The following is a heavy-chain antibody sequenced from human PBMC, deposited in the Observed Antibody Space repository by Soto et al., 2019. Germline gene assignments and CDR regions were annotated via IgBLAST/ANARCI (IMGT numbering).Heavy chain of an antibody. J-gene: IGHJ3*01. CDR3: AGDRATTFLAEL. Sequence: EVQLVESGGGLVQPGGSLRLSCTASGFTFTDHSMNWVRHAPGKGLEWLSYINDISNAIHYADSVKGRFAMSRDNAKKAIFSAINRPRVGEKGFYFCAGDRATTFLAELWGQGTVVTVSS. V-gene: IGHV3-48*04. D-gene: IGHD5-12*01. CDR2: INDISNAI. CDR1: GFTFTDHS.